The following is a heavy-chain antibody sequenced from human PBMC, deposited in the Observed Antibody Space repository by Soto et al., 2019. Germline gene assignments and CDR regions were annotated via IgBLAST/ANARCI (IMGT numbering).Heavy chain of an antibody. V-gene: IGHV4-34*01. CDR1: GGSFSGYY. CDR2: INHSGST. D-gene: IGHD3-22*01. CDR3: ASLRVMSGYYYTGEKWFDP. Sequence: PSETLSLTCAVYGGSFSGYYWSWIRQPPGKGLEWIGEINHSGSTNYNPSLKSRVTISVDTSKNQFSLKLSSVTAADTAVYYCASLRVMSGYYYTGEKWFDPWGEGTLVTVSS. J-gene: IGHJ5*02.